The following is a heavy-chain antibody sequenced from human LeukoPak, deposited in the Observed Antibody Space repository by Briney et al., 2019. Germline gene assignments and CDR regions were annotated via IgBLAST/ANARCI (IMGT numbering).Heavy chain of an antibody. Sequence: SVKVSCKASGYTFTGYYMHWVRQAPGPGLEWMGGIIPIFGTANYAQKFQGRVTITADESTSTVYMEMNSLKFEDTAVYYCARGWDYDSGGRPTAYVYWGQGTLVTVSS. D-gene: IGHD3-22*01. CDR3: ARGWDYDSGGRPTAYVY. CDR2: IIPIFGTA. V-gene: IGHV1-69*13. J-gene: IGHJ4*02. CDR1: GYTFTGYY.